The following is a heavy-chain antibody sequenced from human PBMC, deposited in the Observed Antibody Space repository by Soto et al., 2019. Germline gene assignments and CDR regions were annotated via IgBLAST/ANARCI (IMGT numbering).Heavy chain of an antibody. CDR3: ATYGSGSYYAY. J-gene: IGHJ4*02. Sequence: QVQLVESGGGLVKPGGSLRLSCAASGFTFSDYYMSWIRQAPGKGLEWVSYISGSSSYTNYADSVKGRFTISRDNAKNSLSLQMSSLRAEDPDVYYCATYGSGSYYAYWGQGTLVTVSS. CDR1: GFTFSDYY. CDR2: ISGSSSYT. V-gene: IGHV3-11*05. D-gene: IGHD3-10*01.